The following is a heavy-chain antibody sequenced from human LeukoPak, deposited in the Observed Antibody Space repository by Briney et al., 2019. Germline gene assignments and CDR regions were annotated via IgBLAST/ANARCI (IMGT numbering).Heavy chain of an antibody. CDR2: IIPIFGTA. CDR1: GGTFSSCA. D-gene: IGHD1-26*01. V-gene: IGHV1-69*05. CDR3: ARQKRVESYYFDY. Sequence: GASVKVSCKASGGTFSSCAISWVRQAPGQGLEWMGGIIPIFGTANYAQKFQGRVTITTDESTSTAYMELSSLRSEDTAVYYCARQKRVESYYFDYWGQGTLVTVSS. J-gene: IGHJ4*02.